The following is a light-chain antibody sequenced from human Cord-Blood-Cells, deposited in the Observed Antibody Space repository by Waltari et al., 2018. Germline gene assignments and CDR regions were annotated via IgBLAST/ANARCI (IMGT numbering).Light chain of an antibody. Sequence: QSALPQPAPVSGSPGQSIPISCTGTSSDVGGYNNVSWYQQHPGKAPKLMLYDVSNRPSGVSNRFSGSKSGNTASLTISGLQAEDEAEYYCSSYTSSSTRVFGGGTKLTVL. CDR3: SSYTSSSTRV. CDR2: DVS. V-gene: IGLV2-14*03. J-gene: IGLJ3*02. CDR1: SSDVGGYNN.